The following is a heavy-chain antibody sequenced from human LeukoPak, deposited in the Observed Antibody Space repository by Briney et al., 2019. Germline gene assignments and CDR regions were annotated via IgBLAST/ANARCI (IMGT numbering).Heavy chain of an antibody. CDR3: ARPRYDSSGYYLEIFDY. Sequence: PSQTLSLTCAVSGCSISSGSYSWSWIRQPPGKGLDWIGYISHIGSPFYSPSLRSRGTMSADRYKNQFSLQLNSVTAADKTVYYCARPRYDSSGYYLEIFDYWGQGTMVTVSS. CDR1: GCSISSGSYS. CDR2: ISHIGSP. D-gene: IGHD3-22*01. V-gene: IGHV4-30-2*01. J-gene: IGHJ4*02.